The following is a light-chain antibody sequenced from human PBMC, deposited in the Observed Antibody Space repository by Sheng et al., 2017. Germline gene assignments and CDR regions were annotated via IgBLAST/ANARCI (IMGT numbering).Light chain of an antibody. CDR1: NSNIGNDN. Sequence: QAVLTQPPSASGTPGQRVTISCSGSNSNIGNDNVYWYQQLQGTAPKLLIYNDNQRPSGVPDRFSGSKSGTSASLAISGLRSEDEADYYCAGWDAGLSGYVFGAGTKVTVL. CDR2: NDN. CDR3: AGWDAGLSGYV. J-gene: IGLJ1*01. V-gene: IGLV1-47*02.